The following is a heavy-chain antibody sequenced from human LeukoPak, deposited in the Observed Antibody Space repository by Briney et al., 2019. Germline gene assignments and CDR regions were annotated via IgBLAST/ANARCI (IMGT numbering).Heavy chain of an antibody. CDR1: GFTFSSYW. J-gene: IGHJ4*02. CDR2: INSDGSST. Sequence: PGGSLRLSCAASGFTFSSYWMYWVRQAPGKGLVWVSRINSDGSSTSYADSVKGRCSISRDNAKNTLYLQMNSLRAEDTAVYYCARALNPLPGTYYFDYWGQGTLVTVSS. D-gene: IGHD2-15*01. V-gene: IGHV3-74*01. CDR3: ARALNPLPGTYYFDY.